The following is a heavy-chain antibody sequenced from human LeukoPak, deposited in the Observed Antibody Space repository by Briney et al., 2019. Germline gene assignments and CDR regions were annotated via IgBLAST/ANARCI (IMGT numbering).Heavy chain of an antibody. CDR2: ISYDGSNK. CDR3: ARDPDYDGKGQPLYYFDY. D-gene: IGHD4-23*01. J-gene: IGHJ4*02. CDR1: GFTFSSYA. Sequence: GGSLRLSCAASGFTFSSYAMHWVRQAPGKGLEWVAVISYDGSNKYYADSVKGRFTISRDNSKNTLYLQMNSLRAEDTAVYYCARDPDYDGKGQPLYYFDYWGQGTLVTVSS. V-gene: IGHV3-30-3*01.